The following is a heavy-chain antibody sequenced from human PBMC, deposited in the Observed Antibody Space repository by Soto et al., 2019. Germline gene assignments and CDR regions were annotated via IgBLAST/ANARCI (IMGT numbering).Heavy chain of an antibody. V-gene: IGHV3-74*01. J-gene: IGHJ6*02. CDR3: ARALNYYGSGGGMDV. CDR1: GFTFSSYW. D-gene: IGHD3-10*01. CDR2: INSDGSST. Sequence: EVQLVESGGGLVQPGGSLSLSCAASGFTFSSYWMHWVRQAPGKGLVWVSRINSDGSSTSYADSVKGRFTISRDNAKNTLYLQMNSLRAEDTAVYYCARALNYYGSGGGMDVWGQGTTVTVSS.